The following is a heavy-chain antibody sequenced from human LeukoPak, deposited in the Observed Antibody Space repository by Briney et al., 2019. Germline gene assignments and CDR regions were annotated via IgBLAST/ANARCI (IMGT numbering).Heavy chain of an antibody. CDR3: AKGGYCGGTSCYFHYMDV. V-gene: IGHV3-23*01. CDR1: GFTFSSYA. J-gene: IGHJ6*03. CDR2: ISGRGGST. Sequence: GGSLRLSCAASGFTFSSYAMSWVRQAPGKGLEWVSGISGRGGSTYSADYLKGRFTISRDNSKNTLYLQMNNLRAEDTAEYYCAKGGYCGGTSCYFHYMDVWGKGTTVTVSS. D-gene: IGHD2-2*01.